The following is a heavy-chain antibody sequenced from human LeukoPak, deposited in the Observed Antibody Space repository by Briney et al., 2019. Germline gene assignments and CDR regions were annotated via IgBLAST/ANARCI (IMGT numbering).Heavy chain of an antibody. CDR2: ISTSSSYI. CDR3: ARVPPID. Sequence: GGSLRLSCAASGFAFSSFSMNWVRQAPGKGLEWVSSISTSSSYIYYADSVKGRFTISRDNAKNSLYLQMNSLRAEDTAMYYCARVPPIDWGQGTLVTVSS. J-gene: IGHJ4*02. CDR1: GFAFSSFS. V-gene: IGHV3-21*01.